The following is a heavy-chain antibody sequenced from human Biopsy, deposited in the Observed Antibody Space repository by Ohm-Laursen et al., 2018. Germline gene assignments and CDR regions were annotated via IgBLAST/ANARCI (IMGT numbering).Heavy chain of an antibody. CDR2: VNPNSGNT. D-gene: IGHD6-13*01. Sequence: ASVKVSCKASGYTFTNYDINWVRQAPGQGPEWMGWVNPNSGNTGYAQKFQGRVAMTRSTSIGTAYMELSSLTSEDTAVYYCAREPFGQQLGPFDYWGQGALVIVSS. CDR1: GYTFTNYD. CDR3: AREPFGQQLGPFDY. J-gene: IGHJ4*02. V-gene: IGHV1-8*01.